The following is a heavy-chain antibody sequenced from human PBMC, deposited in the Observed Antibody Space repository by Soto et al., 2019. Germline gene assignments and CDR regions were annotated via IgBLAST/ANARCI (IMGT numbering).Heavy chain of an antibody. J-gene: IGHJ4*02. Sequence: GGSLRLSCAASGFTFSSYAMSWVRQAPGKGLEWVSAISGSGGSTYYADSVKGRFTISRDNSKNTLYLQMNSLRAEDTAVYYCASPYYDFWSGRAGYFDYWGQGTLVTVSS. D-gene: IGHD3-3*01. CDR2: ISGSGGST. V-gene: IGHV3-23*01. CDR1: GFTFSSYA. CDR3: ASPYYDFWSGRAGYFDY.